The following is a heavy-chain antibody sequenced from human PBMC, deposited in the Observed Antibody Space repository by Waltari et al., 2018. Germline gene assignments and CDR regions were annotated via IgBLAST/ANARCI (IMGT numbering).Heavy chain of an antibody. CDR2: INSDGGST. CDR1: GFTYSMYW. CDR3: ARGARRTTVTTGWWYFDL. J-gene: IGHJ2*01. V-gene: IGHV3-74*01. D-gene: IGHD4-17*01. Sequence: EVQLVESGGGLVQPGGSLRLSCAASGFTYSMYWMHWVRQAPGKGLVGVARINSDGGSTSYADSVKGRFTISKDNAKNTVYLQMNSLRAEDTAIYYCARGARRTTVTTGWWYFDLWGRGTLVTVSS.